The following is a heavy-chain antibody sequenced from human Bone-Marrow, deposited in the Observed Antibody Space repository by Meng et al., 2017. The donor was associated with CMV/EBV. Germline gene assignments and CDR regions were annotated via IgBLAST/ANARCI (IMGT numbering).Heavy chain of an antibody. J-gene: IGHJ4*02. CDR1: GFTFSNYY. Sequence: GESLKISCAASGFTFSNYYMSWVRQAPGKGLEWVANIKQDGSEKYYMDSVKGRFTISRDNAKNSLFLQMNSLRVDDTAVYYCARDWAFWGDYYTRFDNWGQGKRVTGSS. CDR3: ARDWAFWGDYYTRFDN. CDR2: IKQDGSEK. D-gene: IGHD3-3*01. V-gene: IGHV3-7*01.